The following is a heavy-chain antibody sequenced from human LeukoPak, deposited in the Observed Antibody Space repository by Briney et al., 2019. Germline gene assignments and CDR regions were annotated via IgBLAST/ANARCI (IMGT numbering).Heavy chain of an antibody. CDR3: AHGDYDDAFDI. V-gene: IGHV4-39*01. CDR1: GGSISSSGYY. D-gene: IGHD4-17*01. CDR2: IYYSGST. J-gene: IGHJ3*02. Sequence: PSETLSLTCTVSGGSISSSGYYWGWIRQPPGKGLEWIGNIYYSGSTYYNPSLKSRVTISVDTSKNQFSLKLSSVTAADTAVYYCAHGDYDDAFDIWGQGTMVTVSS.